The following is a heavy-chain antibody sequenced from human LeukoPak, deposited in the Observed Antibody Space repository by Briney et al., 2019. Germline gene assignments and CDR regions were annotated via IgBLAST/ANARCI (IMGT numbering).Heavy chain of an antibody. Sequence: SETLSLTCTVSSGSISSYFWSWIRQPPGKGLEWIGYISYSGSTDYNPSLKSRVTISVDTSRNQFSLKLKSVTAADTAVYCCARSEAPTVRGVIMVNWVDPWGQGTLVTVSS. CDR1: SGSISSYF. CDR3: ARSEAPTVRGVIMVNWVDP. D-gene: IGHD3-10*01. CDR2: ISYSGST. J-gene: IGHJ5*02. V-gene: IGHV4-59*01.